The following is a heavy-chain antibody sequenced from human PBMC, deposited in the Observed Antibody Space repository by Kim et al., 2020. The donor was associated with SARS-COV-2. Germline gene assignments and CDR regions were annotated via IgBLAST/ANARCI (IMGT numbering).Heavy chain of an antibody. J-gene: IGHJ3*02. CDR1: GGSFSGYY. CDR2: INHSGST. D-gene: IGHD6-13*01. V-gene: IGHV4-34*01. Sequence: SETLSLTCAVYGGSFSGYYWSWIRQPPGKGLEWIGEINHSGSTNYNLSLKSRVTISVDTYKNQFSLKLSSVTAADTAVYYCASWDGAAAGREDIWGQGT. CDR3: ASWDGAAAGREDI.